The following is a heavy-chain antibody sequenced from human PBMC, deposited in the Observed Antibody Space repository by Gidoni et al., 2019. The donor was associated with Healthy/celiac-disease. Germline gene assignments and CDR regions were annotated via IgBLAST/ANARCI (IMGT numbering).Heavy chain of an antibody. CDR3: TPHCGGDCYLDYYGMDV. D-gene: IGHD2-21*02. CDR1: GFTCGDYA. CDR2: IRSKAYGGTT. Sequence: EVQLVESGGGLVKPGRSLRLSCTASGFTCGDYALSWFRRATGKGLEWVGFIRSKAYGGTTEYAASVKGRFTISRDDSKSIAYLQMNSLKTEDTAVYYCTPHCGGDCYLDYYGMDVWGQGTTVTVSS. V-gene: IGHV3-49*05. J-gene: IGHJ6*02.